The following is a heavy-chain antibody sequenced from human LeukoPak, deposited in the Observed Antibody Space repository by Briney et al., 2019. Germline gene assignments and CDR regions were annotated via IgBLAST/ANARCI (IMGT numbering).Heavy chain of an antibody. CDR1: GVTFSNYA. CDR2: ISYDGSNK. V-gene: IGHV3-30*04. Sequence: GGALRLSCAASGVTFSNYAIHCVRQAPGKGLEWVAVISYDGSNKYYADSVKGRFTISRDNSKNTLYLQMNSLRAEDSAVYYCAREYCGGDCYSGFDFWGQGTLVTVSS. D-gene: IGHD2-21*02. J-gene: IGHJ5*01. CDR3: AREYCGGDCYSGFDF.